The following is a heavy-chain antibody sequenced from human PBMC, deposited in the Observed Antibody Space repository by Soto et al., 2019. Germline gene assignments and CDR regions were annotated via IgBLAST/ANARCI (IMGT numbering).Heavy chain of an antibody. CDR1: GFTFSSYA. Sequence: XXSLRLACAASGFTFSSYAMRWVPQAPGKGLEWVSAISGSGGSTYCADSVKGRFTISRDNSKNTLYLQMNSLRAEDTAVYYCAKDLVAAMRVLDYWGQGTLVTVSS. CDR3: AKDLVAAMRVLDY. V-gene: IGHV3-23*01. D-gene: IGHD2-15*01. CDR2: ISGSGGST. J-gene: IGHJ4*02.